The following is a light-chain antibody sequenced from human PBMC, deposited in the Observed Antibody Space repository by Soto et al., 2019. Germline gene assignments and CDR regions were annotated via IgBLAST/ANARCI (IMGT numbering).Light chain of an antibody. CDR2: EVS. CDR3: SSYTSSSTVV. CDR1: SSDFGGYNY. Sequence: QSALTQPASMSGSPGQSITISCTGTSSDFGGYNYVSWYQQHPGKAPKLMIYEVSNRPSGVSNRFSGSKSDNTASLTISGLQAEDEADYYCSSYTSSSTVVFGGGTKLTVL. J-gene: IGLJ2*01. V-gene: IGLV2-14*01.